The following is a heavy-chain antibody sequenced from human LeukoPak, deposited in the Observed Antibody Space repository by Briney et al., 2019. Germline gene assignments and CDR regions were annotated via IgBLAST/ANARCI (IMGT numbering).Heavy chain of an antibody. J-gene: IGHJ4*02. Sequence: GGSLRLSCAAYGFTFSIYEMNWVRQAPGKGLEWIPYIDTSGTTTYYADSVRGRFTVSRDSTKNSLYLQMNTLRAEDTAVYYCARDLGGSGSYYNVYWGQGTLVTVSS. V-gene: IGHV3-48*03. CDR3: ARDLGGSGSYYNVY. CDR1: GFTFSIYE. CDR2: IDTSGTTT. D-gene: IGHD3-10*01.